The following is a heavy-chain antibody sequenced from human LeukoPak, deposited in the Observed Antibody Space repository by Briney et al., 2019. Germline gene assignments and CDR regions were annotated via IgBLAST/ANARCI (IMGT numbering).Heavy chain of an antibody. D-gene: IGHD6-19*01. CDR1: GFTFSIYA. J-gene: IGHJ6*02. CDR2: ISGSGGST. V-gene: IGHV3-23*01. CDR3: AKDQLNSSGWYFVDYYYGMDV. Sequence: GGSLRLSCAASGFTFSIYAMSWVHQAPGKGLEWVSAISGSGGSTYYADSVKGRFTISRDNSKNTLYLQMNSLRAEDTAVYYCAKDQLNSSGWYFVDYYYGMDVWGQGTTVTVSS.